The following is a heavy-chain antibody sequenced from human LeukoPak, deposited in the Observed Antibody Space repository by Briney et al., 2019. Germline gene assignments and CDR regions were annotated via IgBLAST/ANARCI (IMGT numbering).Heavy chain of an antibody. D-gene: IGHD4/OR15-4a*01. CDR3: AKNSGAMVPSFEY. CDR2: ISGSGGGT. V-gene: IGHV3-23*01. CDR1: GFTFSSYA. Sequence: GGSLRLSCAASGFTFSSYAMSWVRQAPGKGLEWVSVISGSGGGTYYAESVKGRFTISRDNSKNTLYVQMNSLRAEDTAVYYCAKNSGAMVPSFEYWGQGTLVTVSS. J-gene: IGHJ4*02.